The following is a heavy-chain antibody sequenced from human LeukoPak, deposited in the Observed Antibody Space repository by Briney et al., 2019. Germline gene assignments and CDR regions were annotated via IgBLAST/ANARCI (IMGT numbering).Heavy chain of an antibody. D-gene: IGHD3-10*01. J-gene: IGHJ4*02. CDR3: ARDVPDIHVPSGSYYDY. CDR2: ISAYSGNT. V-gene: IGHV1-18*01. CDR1: GYTFTSYA. Sequence: ASVKVSCKASGYTFTSYAMHWVRQAPGQGLEWMGWISAYSGNTNYAQKLQGRVTMTTDTSTSTAYMELRSLRSDDTAVYYCARDVPDIHVPSGSYYDYWGQGTLVTVSS.